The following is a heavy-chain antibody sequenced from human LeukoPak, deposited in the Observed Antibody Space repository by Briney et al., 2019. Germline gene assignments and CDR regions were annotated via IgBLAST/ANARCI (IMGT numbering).Heavy chain of an antibody. J-gene: IGHJ3*02. D-gene: IGHD6-13*01. CDR2: FSGSDGTI. Sequence: PGGALRLSCAASGFTFSNYALSWVRQAPGKGREWVSDFSGSDGTIWYAESVKGRFTISRDNFQNTLYLQMNSLRAEDTAVYYCAKSLPAAAGTGAFDIWGQGTMVTVSS. V-gene: IGHV3-23*01. CDR1: GFTFSNYA. CDR3: AKSLPAAAGTGAFDI.